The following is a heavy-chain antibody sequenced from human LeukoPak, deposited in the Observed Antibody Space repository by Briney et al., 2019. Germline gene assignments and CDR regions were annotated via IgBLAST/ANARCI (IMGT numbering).Heavy chain of an antibody. CDR1: GYTFTSYD. CDR3: ARGISKDSSSWYPSDFDY. V-gene: IGHV1-8*01. CDR2: MNPNSGNT. Sequence: ASVKVSCKASGYTFTSYDINWVRQATGQGLEWMGWMNPNSGNTGYAQKFQGRVTMTRNTSISTAYMELSSLRSEDTAVYYCARGISKDSSSWYPSDFDYWGQGTLVTVSS. D-gene: IGHD6-13*01. J-gene: IGHJ4*02.